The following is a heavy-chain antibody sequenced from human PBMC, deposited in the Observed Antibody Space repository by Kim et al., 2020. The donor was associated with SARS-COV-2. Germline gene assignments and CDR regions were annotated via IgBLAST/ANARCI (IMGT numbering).Heavy chain of an antibody. CDR3: GRGYTLGD. Sequence: CAGSGLTFSGHWMHWVRQAPGKGLVCVSRISPDGSITMYADSVRGRSTISRDNAKNTVDLQMNSLTAEDTAVYYCGRGYTLGDWGQGTLVTVSS. J-gene: IGHJ4*02. CDR1: GLTFSGHW. V-gene: IGHV3-74*03. D-gene: IGHD1-26*01. CDR2: ISPDGSIT.